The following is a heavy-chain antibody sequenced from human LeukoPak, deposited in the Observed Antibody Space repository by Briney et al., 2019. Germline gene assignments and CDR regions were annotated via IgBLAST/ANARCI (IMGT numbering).Heavy chain of an antibody. CDR1: GYSFTGFY. J-gene: IGHJ6*02. CDR3: ARVHRLYYYYYGMDV. V-gene: IGHV1-2*02. CDR2: INPNSGGT. Sequence: ASVKVSCKASGYSFTGFYVHWVRQAPGQGLEWMGWINPNSGGTNYAQKFQGRVTMTRDTSISTAYMELSRLRSDDTAVYYCARVHRLYYYYYGMDVWGQGTTVTVSS.